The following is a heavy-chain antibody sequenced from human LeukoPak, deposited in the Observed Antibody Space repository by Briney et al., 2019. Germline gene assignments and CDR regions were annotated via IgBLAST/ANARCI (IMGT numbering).Heavy chain of an antibody. Sequence: GGSLRLSCAASGFTFSSYAMHWVRQAPGKGLEWVAVISYDGSNKYYADSVKGRFTISRDNSKNTLYLHMNSLRAEDTAVYYCAKDSLIVVVPVWGQGTLVTVSS. CDR3: AKDSLIVVVPV. CDR1: GFTFSSYA. V-gene: IGHV3-30-3*01. D-gene: IGHD2-2*01. J-gene: IGHJ4*02. CDR2: ISYDGSNK.